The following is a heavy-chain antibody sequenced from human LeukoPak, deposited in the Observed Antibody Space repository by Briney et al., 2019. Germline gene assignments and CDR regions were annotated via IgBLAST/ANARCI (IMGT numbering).Heavy chain of an antibody. CDR2: ISGSGGST. V-gene: IGHV3-23*01. Sequence: GGSLRLSCAASGFTFSIYAMSWVRQAPGKGLEWVSAISGSGGSTYYADSVKGRFTISRDNSKNTLYLQMNSLRAEDTAVYYCAKCIVGATAPFDYWGQGTLVTVSS. D-gene: IGHD1-26*01. CDR3: AKCIVGATAPFDY. CDR1: GFTFSIYA. J-gene: IGHJ4*02.